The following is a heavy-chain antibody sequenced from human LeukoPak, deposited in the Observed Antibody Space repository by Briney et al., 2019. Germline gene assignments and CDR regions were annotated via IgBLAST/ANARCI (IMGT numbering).Heavy chain of an antibody. D-gene: IGHD2/OR15-2a*01. Sequence: GGSLRLSCAASQFTFSGYTMNWVRQAPGKGLEWVSSISSSGSYTNYADSVKGRFTISRDNAKNSLYLQMNNLRAEDTAVYYCVSFYETYWGRGTLVTVSS. J-gene: IGHJ4*02. V-gene: IGHV3-21*06. CDR3: VSFYETY. CDR1: QFTFSGYT. CDR2: ISSSGSYT.